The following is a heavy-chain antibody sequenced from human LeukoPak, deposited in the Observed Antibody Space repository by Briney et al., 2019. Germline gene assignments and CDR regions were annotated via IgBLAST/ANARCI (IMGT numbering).Heavy chain of an antibody. Sequence: PSETLSLTCTVSGGSITNYFWSWIRQPPGKGLEWIGYIYYTGSTNYSPSLKSRVTMSVDTSKRQFSLSLSSVTAADSAVYYCAGRETTEFWSGYFDAFDIWGQGTMVTVSS. CDR2: IYYTGST. CDR1: GGSITNYF. J-gene: IGHJ3*02. D-gene: IGHD3-3*01. V-gene: IGHV4-59*08. CDR3: AGRETTEFWSGYFDAFDI.